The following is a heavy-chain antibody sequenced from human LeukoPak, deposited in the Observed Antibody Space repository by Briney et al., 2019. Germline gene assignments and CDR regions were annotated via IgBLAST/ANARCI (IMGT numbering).Heavy chain of an antibody. CDR1: GGSISVYF. CDR3: ARDRGSGYFPGFDS. CDR2: IYYKGNT. J-gene: IGHJ4*02. D-gene: IGHD3-3*01. V-gene: IGHV4-59*01. Sequence: SETLSLTCNVSGGSISVYFWSWIRQPPGKGLEWIGHIYYKGNTNYNSSLQSRVTISIDTSKTQFSLNLSSVTAADTGVYYCARDRGSGYFPGFDSWGQGTLVTVSS.